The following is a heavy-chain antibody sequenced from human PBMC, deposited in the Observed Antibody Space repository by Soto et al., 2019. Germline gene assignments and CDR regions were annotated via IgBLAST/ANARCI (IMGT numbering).Heavy chain of an antibody. J-gene: IGHJ4*02. V-gene: IGHV3-15*07. CDR3: AYYRDSRAVHFDR. CDR2: IKSKTNGGTA. Sequence: EVQLVASGGGLVKPGASLRLSCTASGLTLTDAWMKWVRQAPGKGLEWVGRIKSKTNGGTADYAAPVRGRFTILRDDSKNMLYLQMTRPKIEDTAVYYCAYYRDSRAVHFDRWGQGTRVTVSS. CDR1: GLTLTDAW. D-gene: IGHD3-22*01.